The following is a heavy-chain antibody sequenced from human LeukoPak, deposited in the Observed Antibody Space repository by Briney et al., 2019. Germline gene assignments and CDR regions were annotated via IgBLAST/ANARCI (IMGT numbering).Heavy chain of an antibody. CDR1: GFTFRTYW. J-gene: IGHJ4*02. V-gene: IGHV3-30*18. D-gene: IGHD3-16*02. CDR2: ISYHGNNK. CDR3: EKASLYRHVAAEGYCDF. Sequence: GGSLRLSCAASGFTFRTYWMSWVRQAPGKGLEWVTVISYHGNNKYYTDSVKGRFTISRDNTKNTLYLQMNRLRGEDAAIYSCEKASLYRHVAAEGYCDFWGQGTLVSVSS.